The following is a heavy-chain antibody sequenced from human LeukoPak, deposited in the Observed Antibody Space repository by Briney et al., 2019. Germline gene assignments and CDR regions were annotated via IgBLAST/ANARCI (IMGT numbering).Heavy chain of an antibody. J-gene: IGHJ4*02. CDR3: ARDRRITMVRGASYYFDY. V-gene: IGHV3-21*01. CDR1: GFTFSSYS. D-gene: IGHD3-10*01. Sequence: GGSLRLSCAASGFTFSSYSMNWVRQAPGKGLEWVSSISSSSSYIHYADSVKGRFTISRDNAKNSLYLQMNSLRAEDTAVYYCARDRRITMVRGASYYFDYWGQGTLVTVSS. CDR2: ISSSSSYI.